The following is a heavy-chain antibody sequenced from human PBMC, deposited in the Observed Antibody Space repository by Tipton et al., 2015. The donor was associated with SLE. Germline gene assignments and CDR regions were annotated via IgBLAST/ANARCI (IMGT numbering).Heavy chain of an antibody. Sequence: TLSLTCTVSGDSIKNCGSYWRWVRQYPGKGLEWIGNIYYRRNTYYHPPLKSRITISVDTSKNQFSLKLPSVTAAGTAVYYCARDSAHYGSGDGAFDIWGQGTMITVSS. CDR2: IYYRRNT. V-gene: IGHV4-31*03. J-gene: IGHJ3*02. CDR1: GDSIKNCGSY. CDR3: ARDSAHYGSGDGAFDI. D-gene: IGHD3-10*01.